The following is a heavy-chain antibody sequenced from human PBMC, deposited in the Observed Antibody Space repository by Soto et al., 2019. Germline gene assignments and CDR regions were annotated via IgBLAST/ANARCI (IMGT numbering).Heavy chain of an antibody. J-gene: IGHJ4*02. Sequence: SETLSLTCTVSGGSISSYYWSWIRQPAGKGLEWIGRIYTSGSTNYNPSLKSRVTMSVDTSKNQFSLKLSSVTAADTAVYYCARLASRNYYDSSGYWPLFDYWRQGTLVTVSS. CDR1: GGSISSYY. CDR3: ARLASRNYYDSSGYWPLFDY. D-gene: IGHD3-22*01. V-gene: IGHV4-4*07. CDR2: IYTSGST.